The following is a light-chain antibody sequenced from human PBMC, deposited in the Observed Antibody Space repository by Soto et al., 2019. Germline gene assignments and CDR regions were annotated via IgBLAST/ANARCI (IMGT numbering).Light chain of an antibody. CDR1: QSVSSSS. V-gene: IGKV3-20*01. CDR2: GAS. CDR3: QQYGSSPWT. Sequence: EIVLTQSPGTLSLSPGERATLSCRASQSVSSSSLAWYQQIPGQAPRLLIYGASSMDTGIPDRFSGSGSGTDFTLTISRLEPADFAVYYCQQYGSSPWTFGQGTKVEVK. J-gene: IGKJ1*01.